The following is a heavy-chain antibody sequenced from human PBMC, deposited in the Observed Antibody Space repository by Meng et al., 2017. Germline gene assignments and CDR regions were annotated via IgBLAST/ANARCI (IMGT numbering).Heavy chain of an antibody. CDR1: GYTFTSYG. V-gene: IGHV1-18*01. CDR2: ISAYNGNT. CDR3: ARVRVYCSGGSCYRGMYFQH. Sequence: QVQRVQYVAKVNKPRSYVKVSGKASGYTFTSYGISWVRQAPGQVLEWMGWISAYNGNTNYAQKRQGRVTMTTDTSTSTAYMELRSLRSDDTAVYYCARVRVYCSGGSCYRGMYFQHWGQGTLVTVSS. D-gene: IGHD2-15*01. J-gene: IGHJ1*01.